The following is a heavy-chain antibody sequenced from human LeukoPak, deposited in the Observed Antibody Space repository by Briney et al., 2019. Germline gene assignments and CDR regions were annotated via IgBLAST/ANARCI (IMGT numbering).Heavy chain of an antibody. D-gene: IGHD2-8*01. Sequence: PGGSLRLSCAASGFTFSSYAMSWARQAPGKGLEWVGRIKSKTDGGTPDYAAPVKGRFTISRDDSKNTLHLQMNSLKTEDTAVYYCTTDLSDIVPTLTWGQGTLVTVSS. CDR1: GFTFSSYA. V-gene: IGHV3-15*01. CDR3: TTDLSDIVPTLT. J-gene: IGHJ5*02. CDR2: IKSKTDGGTP.